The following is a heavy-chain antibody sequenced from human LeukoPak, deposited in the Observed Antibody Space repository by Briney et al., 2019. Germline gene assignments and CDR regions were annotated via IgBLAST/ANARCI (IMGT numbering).Heavy chain of an antibody. V-gene: IGHV4-34*01. Sequence: SETLSLTCAVYGGSFSGYYWSWIRQPPGKGLEWIGEINHSGSTNYNPSLKSRVTISVDTSKNQFSLKLSSVTAADTAVYYCARGRNTNIVVVPAANPLYYFDYWGQGTLVTVSS. CDR1: GGSFSGYY. CDR2: INHSGST. J-gene: IGHJ4*02. CDR3: ARGRNTNIVVVPAANPLYYFDY. D-gene: IGHD2-2*01.